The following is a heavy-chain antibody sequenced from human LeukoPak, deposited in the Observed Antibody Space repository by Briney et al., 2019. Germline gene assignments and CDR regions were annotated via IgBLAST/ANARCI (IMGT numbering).Heavy chain of an antibody. V-gene: IGHV3-7*01. CDR2: IKQDGSEK. J-gene: IGHJ1*01. CDR1: GFTFSSYW. CDR3: ASGHVVVVPAAIEYFQH. Sequence: QPGGSLGLSCAASGFTFSSYWMSWVRQAPGKGLEWVANIKQDGSEKYYVDSVKGRFTISRDNAKNSLYLQMNSLRAEDTAVYYCASGHVVVVPAAIEYFQHWGQGTLVTVSS. D-gene: IGHD2-2*01.